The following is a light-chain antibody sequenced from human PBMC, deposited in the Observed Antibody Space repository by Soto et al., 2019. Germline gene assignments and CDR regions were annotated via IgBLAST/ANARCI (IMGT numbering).Light chain of an antibody. CDR1: SGHSSYA. CDR2: INSDGSH. V-gene: IGLV4-69*01. CDR3: QTWGTGIQV. Sequence: QPVLTQSPSASASLGASVKLTCTLSSGHSSYAIAWHQQQPEKGPRYLMKINSDGSHYKGDGIPDRFSGSSSGAERYLTISSLQSEDEADYYCQTWGTGIQVFGGGTKLPVL. J-gene: IGLJ2*01.